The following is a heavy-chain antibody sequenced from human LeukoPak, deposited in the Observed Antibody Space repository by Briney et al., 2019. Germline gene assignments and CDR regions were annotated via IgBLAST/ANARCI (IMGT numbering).Heavy chain of an antibody. Sequence: GSSVKVSCKASGDTFSNYAISWVRPAPGQGREWMGRIIPIFGTANYAQKFQGRVTPTTDDSTSTAYMELNSPRSEDTAVYYCASGVGYCSSTSCYGPHNYYYYYMDVWGKGTTVTVSS. J-gene: IGHJ6*03. CDR1: GDTFSNYA. D-gene: IGHD2-2*01. CDR3: ASGVGYCSSTSCYGPHNYYYYYMDV. CDR2: IIPIFGTA. V-gene: IGHV1-69*05.